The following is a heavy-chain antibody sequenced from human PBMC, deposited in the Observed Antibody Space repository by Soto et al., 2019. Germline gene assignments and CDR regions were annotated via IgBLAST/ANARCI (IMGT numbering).Heavy chain of an antibody. D-gene: IGHD4-17*01. J-gene: IGHJ3*02. CDR2: ISSSGSYI. V-gene: IGHV3-21*01. Sequence: GGSLRLSCAASGFTFSSHSMNWVRQAPGKGLEWVSSISSSGSYIYYADSVKGRFTISRDNAKNSLYLQMNSLRAEDTAVYYCARGRGSDDYADDVFDIWGQGTMVTVSS. CDR1: GFTFSSHS. CDR3: ARGRGSDDYADDVFDI.